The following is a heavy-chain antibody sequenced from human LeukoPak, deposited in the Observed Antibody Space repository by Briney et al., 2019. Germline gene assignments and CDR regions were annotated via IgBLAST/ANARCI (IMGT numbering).Heavy chain of an antibody. CDR3: ARDRVGVGGNGWEN. D-gene: IGHD6-19*01. CDR1: GYIFTDYY. J-gene: IGHJ4*02. CDR2: MNPNSGNT. Sequence: ASVKVSCKASGYIFTDYYMHWVRQAPGQGLEWMGWMNPNSGNTGYVQKFQGRVIMTRDTSISTAYMELSSLTSGDTAVYFCARDRVGVGGNGWENWGQGTLVTVSS. V-gene: IGHV1-8*02.